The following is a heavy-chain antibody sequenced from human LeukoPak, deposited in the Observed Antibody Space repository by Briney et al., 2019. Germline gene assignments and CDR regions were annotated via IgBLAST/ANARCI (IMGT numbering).Heavy chain of an antibody. J-gene: IGHJ4*02. D-gene: IGHD3-3*01. CDR2: FDPEDGET. CDR1: GYTLTELS. Sequence: ASVKVSCKVSGYTLTELSMHWVRQAPGKGLEWMGGFDPEDGETIYAQKFQGRVTMTEDTSTDTAYMELSSLRSEVTAVYYCATVTLNYDFWSGYLAYWGQGTLVTVSS. CDR3: ATVTLNYDFWSGYLAY. V-gene: IGHV1-24*01.